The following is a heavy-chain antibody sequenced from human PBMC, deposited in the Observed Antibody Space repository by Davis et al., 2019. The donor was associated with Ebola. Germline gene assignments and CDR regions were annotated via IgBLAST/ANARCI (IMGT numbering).Heavy chain of an antibody. CDR3: ARRVGSRSGFDY. CDR2: ISAYNGNT. CDR1: GYTFTGYY. D-gene: IGHD1-26*01. Sequence: AASVKVSCKASGYTFTGYYMHWVRQAPGQGLEWMGWISAYNGNTNYAQKLQGRVTMTTDTSTSTAYMELRSLRSDDTAVYYCARRVGSRSGFDYWGQGTLVTVSS. V-gene: IGHV1-18*04. J-gene: IGHJ4*02.